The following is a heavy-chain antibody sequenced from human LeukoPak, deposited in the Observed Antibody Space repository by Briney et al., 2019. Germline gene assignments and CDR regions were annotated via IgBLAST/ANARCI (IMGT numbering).Heavy chain of an antibody. CDR3: ASGYNFGLDY. CDR2: VYSGGTT. D-gene: IGHD5-18*01. J-gene: IGHJ4*02. CDR1: GFTVSRNY. Sequence: PGGSLRLSCEVSGFTVSRNYMTWVRQAPGQGLEWVSIVYSGGTTYYADSVKGRFTISRDNSRNMLYLQMNSLRAEDTAVYYCASGYNFGLDYWGQGTLLTVS. V-gene: IGHV3-53*01.